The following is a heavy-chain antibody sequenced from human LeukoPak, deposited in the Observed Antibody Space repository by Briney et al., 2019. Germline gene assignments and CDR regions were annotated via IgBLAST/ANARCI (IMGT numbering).Heavy chain of an antibody. J-gene: IGHJ4*02. D-gene: IGHD3-22*01. V-gene: IGHV1-2*06. Sequence: ASVKVSCKASGYTFTGYYMHWVRQAPGHRLEWMGRINPNSGGTNYAQKFQGGVTMTRDTSISTAYMELSRLRSDDTAVYYCARIDSSGYYFDYWGQGTLVTVSS. CDR1: GYTFTGYY. CDR2: INPNSGGT. CDR3: ARIDSSGYYFDY.